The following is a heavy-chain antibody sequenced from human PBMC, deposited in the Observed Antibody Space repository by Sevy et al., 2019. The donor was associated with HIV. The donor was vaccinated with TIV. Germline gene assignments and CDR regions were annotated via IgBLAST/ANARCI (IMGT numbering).Heavy chain of an antibody. V-gene: IGHV3-30*02. Sequence: GGSLRLSCAASGFTLSYYGMHWVRQAPGKGLEWVTFIKDDGSKRFYADSVKGRFTVSRDNSKNTMSLQMNSLRAEDTAVYYCTSVLFDYWGQGALITVSS. D-gene: IGHD3-10*01. J-gene: IGHJ4*02. CDR3: TSVLFDY. CDR1: GFTLSYYG. CDR2: IKDDGSKR.